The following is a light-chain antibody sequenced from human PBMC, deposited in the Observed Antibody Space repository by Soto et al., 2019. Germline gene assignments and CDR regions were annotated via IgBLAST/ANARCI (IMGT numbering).Light chain of an antibody. J-gene: IGKJ3*01. V-gene: IGKV3-20*01. CDR2: DAS. Sequence: EIVLTQSPGTLSLSPGERATLSCRASQSVTSTYLAWYQRKPGQAPRLLSDDASSRATGIPDRFSGSGSGTDFTLTITRLEPEDFAVYYCQQYGNSPATFGPGTKVDIK. CDR3: QQYGNSPAT. CDR1: QSVTSTY.